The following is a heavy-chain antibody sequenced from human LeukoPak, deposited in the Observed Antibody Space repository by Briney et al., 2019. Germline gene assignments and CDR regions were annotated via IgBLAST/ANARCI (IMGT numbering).Heavy chain of an antibody. J-gene: IGHJ5*02. CDR2: MKEDGGEI. CDR1: GFPFSNYW. D-gene: IGHD4-23*01. CDR3: ARDRGYSTFDN. V-gene: IGHV3-7*01. Sequence: GGSLRLSCAASGFPFSNYWMSWVRQAPGKGLEWVANMKEDGGEINYVDSVKGRFTISRDNAKNSLYLHMNSLRVDDTAVYCYARDRGYSTFDNWGQGTLVTVSS.